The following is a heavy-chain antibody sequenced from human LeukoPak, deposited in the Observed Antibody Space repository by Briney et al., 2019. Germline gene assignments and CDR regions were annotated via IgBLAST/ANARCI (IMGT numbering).Heavy chain of an antibody. Sequence: SETLSLTCTVSGVSISSYYWSWIRQPPGKGLEWIGYIYYNGSTTNYNPSLESRVTISVDTSKNQFSLKLSSVTAADTAVYYCARDWGDTAMAIDYWGQGTLVTVSS. J-gene: IGHJ4*02. CDR2: IYYNGSTT. V-gene: IGHV4-59*12. CDR3: ARDWGDTAMAIDY. D-gene: IGHD5-18*01. CDR1: GVSISSYY.